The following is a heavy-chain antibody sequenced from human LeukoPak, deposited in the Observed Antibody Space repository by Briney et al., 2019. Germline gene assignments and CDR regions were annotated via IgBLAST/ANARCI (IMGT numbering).Heavy chain of an antibody. V-gene: IGHV3-53*01. CDR2: IYSGVTP. CDR3: ARGGYSYGLFDY. D-gene: IGHD5-18*01. Sequence: GGSLRLSCAASGFTVSSTFMTWVRQAPGKGLEWVSVIYSGVTPYYADSVKDRFTISRDTSKNMLYLQMNSLRAEDTAVYYCARGGYSYGLFDYWGQGTLVTVSS. CDR1: GFTVSSTF. J-gene: IGHJ4*02.